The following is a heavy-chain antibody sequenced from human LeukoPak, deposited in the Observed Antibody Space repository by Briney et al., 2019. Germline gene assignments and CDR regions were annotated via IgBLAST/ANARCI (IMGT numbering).Heavy chain of an antibody. CDR3: AKDREFGVVIPPGGFDS. CDR1: GFFFRSYD. J-gene: IGHJ5*01. CDR2: ISSSGTTI. D-gene: IGHD3-3*01. Sequence: GGSLRLSCAGFGFFFRSYDMNWVRQAPGKGLEWVSSISSSGTTIYYADSVKGRFTISRDNSENTMYLQMNSLRAEDTAVYYCAKDREFGVVIPPGGFDSWGQGTPVTVSS. V-gene: IGHV3-23*01.